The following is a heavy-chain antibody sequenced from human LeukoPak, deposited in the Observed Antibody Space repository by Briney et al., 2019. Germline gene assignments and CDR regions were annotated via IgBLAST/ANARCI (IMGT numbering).Heavy chain of an antibody. CDR2: INPNSGGT. CDR3: ARDGLGGITMIVS. Sequence: ASAKVSCKASGYTFTGYYMHWVRQAPGQGLEWMGRINPNSGGTNYAQKFQGRVTMTRDTSISTAYMELSRLRSDDTAVYYCARDGLGGITMIVSWGQGTLVTVSS. V-gene: IGHV1-2*06. D-gene: IGHD3-22*01. J-gene: IGHJ4*02. CDR1: GYTFTGYY.